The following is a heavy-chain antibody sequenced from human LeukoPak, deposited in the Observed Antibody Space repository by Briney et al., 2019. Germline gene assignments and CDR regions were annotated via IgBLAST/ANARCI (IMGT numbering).Heavy chain of an antibody. J-gene: IGHJ6*03. D-gene: IGHD3-22*01. Sequence: GGSLRLSCAASGFTFSSYAMSWVRQSPGKGLEWVSAISGSVGSTYYADSVKGRFTISRENSKNTLYLQMNSLRVEDTAVYYCAKDGGNYYDSGGSYLMRSYMDVWGKGTTVTVSS. V-gene: IGHV3-23*01. CDR1: GFTFSSYA. CDR3: AKDGGNYYDSGGSYLMRSYMDV. CDR2: ISGSVGST.